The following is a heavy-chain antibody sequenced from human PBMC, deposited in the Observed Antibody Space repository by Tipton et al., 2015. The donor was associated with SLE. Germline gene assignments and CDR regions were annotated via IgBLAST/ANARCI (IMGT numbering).Heavy chain of an antibody. Sequence: TLSLTCTVSGGSISSYYWSWIRQPPGKGLEWIGYIYYSGSTNYNPSLKSRVTISVDTSKNQFSLKLSSVTAADTAVYYCARDADYGGNSGWFDPWGQGTLVTVSS. CDR1: GGSISSYY. CDR2: IYYSGST. J-gene: IGHJ5*02. CDR3: ARDADYGGNSGWFDP. D-gene: IGHD4-23*01. V-gene: IGHV4-59*01.